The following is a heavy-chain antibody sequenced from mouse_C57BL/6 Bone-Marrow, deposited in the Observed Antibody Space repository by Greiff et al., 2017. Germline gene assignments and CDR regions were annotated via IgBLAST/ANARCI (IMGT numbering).Heavy chain of an antibody. CDR2: IWTGGGT. V-gene: IGHV2-9-1*01. J-gene: IGHJ2*01. D-gene: IGHD2-2*01. Sequence: VQLQESGPGLVAPSQSLSITCTVSGFSLTSYAISWVRQPPGKGLEWLGVIWTGGGTNYNSALKSRLSISKDNSKSQVFLRMNSLQTDDTARYYCARFYGYDGYYFDYWGQGTTLTVSS. CDR1: GFSLTSYA. CDR3: ARFYGYDGYYFDY.